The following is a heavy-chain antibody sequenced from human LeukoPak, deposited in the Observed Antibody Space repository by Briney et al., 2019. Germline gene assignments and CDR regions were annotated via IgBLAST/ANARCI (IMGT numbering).Heavy chain of an antibody. V-gene: IGHV3-53*01. CDR3: ARLLVVVPATMANYGMDV. CDR2: IYSGGRT. CDR1: GFTVSSNY. Sequence: PGGSLRLSCAASGFTVSSNYMSWVRQAPGKGLEWVSAIYSGGRTYYADSVKGRFTISRDSSKNTLYLQMNSLRADDTAVYYCARLLVVVPATMANYGMDVWGQGTTVTVSS. J-gene: IGHJ6*02. D-gene: IGHD2-2*01.